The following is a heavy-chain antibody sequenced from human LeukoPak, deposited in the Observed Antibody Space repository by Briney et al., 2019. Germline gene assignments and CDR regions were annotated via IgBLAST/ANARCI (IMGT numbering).Heavy chain of an antibody. D-gene: IGHD2-2*01. J-gene: IGHJ4*02. CDR2: ISYDGSNK. V-gene: IGHV3-30*18. Sequence: WGSLTLSCAASGFTFSNYGMHWVRQAPGKGLEWVAVISYDGSNKYYADSVKGRFAISRDNSKNTLYLQMNSLRAEDTAVYYCAKAYGYCTTTSCSHEEFDYWGQGTLLTVSS. CDR3: AKAYGYCTTTSCSHEEFDY. CDR1: GFTFSNYG.